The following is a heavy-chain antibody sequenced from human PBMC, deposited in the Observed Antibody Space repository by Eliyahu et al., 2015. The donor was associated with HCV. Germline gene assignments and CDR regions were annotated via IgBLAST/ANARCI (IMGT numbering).Heavy chain of an antibody. J-gene: IGHJ4*02. Sequence: QVTLKESGPALVKPTQTLTLTCTFSGFSLXTSGMRMSXIXQPPGXALEWLARIDXDDDKFYSTSLKTRLTISKDTSKNQVVLTMTDMDPVDTATYYCARTSPAYGSGTYYGGHFDYWGQGTLVTVSS. D-gene: IGHD3-10*01. CDR2: IDXDDDK. CDR3: ARTSPAYGSGTYYGGHFDY. CDR1: GFSLXTSGMR. V-gene: IGHV2-70*04.